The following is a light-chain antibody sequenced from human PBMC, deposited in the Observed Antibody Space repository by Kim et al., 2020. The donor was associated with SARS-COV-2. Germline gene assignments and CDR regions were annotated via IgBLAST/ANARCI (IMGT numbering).Light chain of an antibody. CDR1: SLRDYY. CDR2: GKN. Sequence: SSELTQDPAVYVALGRTVRITCQGDSLRDYYASWYQQKPGQAPVLVIYGKNNRPSGIPERFSGSRSGDTDSLTITGAQAEDEADYYCSSRDTSGISLFCGGTKVTVL. J-gene: IGLJ3*02. CDR3: SSRDTSGISL. V-gene: IGLV3-19*01.